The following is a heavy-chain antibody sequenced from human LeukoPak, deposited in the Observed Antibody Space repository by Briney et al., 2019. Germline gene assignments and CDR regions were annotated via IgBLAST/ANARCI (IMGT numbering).Heavy chain of an antibody. Sequence: PGGALRLSCAASGFSFSTYAMHWVRQAPGKGLEWVAVISYDGSNKYYADSVKGRFTISRDNSKNPLYLQMNSLRAEDTAVYYCAKSTPYREYYYYGMDVWGQGTTVTVSS. CDR2: ISYDGSNK. CDR1: GFSFSTYA. CDR3: AKSTPYREYYYYGMDV. D-gene: IGHD2-15*01. J-gene: IGHJ6*02. V-gene: IGHV3-30*18.